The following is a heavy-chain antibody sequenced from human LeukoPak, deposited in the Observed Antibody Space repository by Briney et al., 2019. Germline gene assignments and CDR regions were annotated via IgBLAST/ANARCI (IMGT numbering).Heavy chain of an antibody. J-gene: IGHJ6*03. Sequence: ASVKVSCKASGYTFTSYDINWVRHATGPGLEWMGWMNPNSGGTNYAQKSQGRVTITRDTSITTAYMELSRLRADDTAVYYCARDPGGGYSNFYYYYYYMDVWGKGTTVTVSS. CDR2: MNPNSGGT. V-gene: IGHV1-2*02. CDR1: GYTFTSYD. CDR3: ARDPGGGYSNFYYYYYYMDV. D-gene: IGHD4-11*01.